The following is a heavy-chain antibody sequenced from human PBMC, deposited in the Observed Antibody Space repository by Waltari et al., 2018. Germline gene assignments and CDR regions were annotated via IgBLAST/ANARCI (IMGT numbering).Heavy chain of an antibody. J-gene: IGHJ4*02. CDR2: VDPEDGET. Sequence: EVQLVQSGAEVKKPGATVKISCKASGYTFTDYYMHWVQQAPGKGLERMGRVDPEDGETIYAEKFQGRVTITADTSTDTAYMELSSLRSEDTAVYYCATVFGGGYALRDYFDYWGQGTLVTVSS. V-gene: IGHV1-69-2*01. CDR1: GYTFTDYY. D-gene: IGHD3-10*01. CDR3: ATVFGGGYALRDYFDY.